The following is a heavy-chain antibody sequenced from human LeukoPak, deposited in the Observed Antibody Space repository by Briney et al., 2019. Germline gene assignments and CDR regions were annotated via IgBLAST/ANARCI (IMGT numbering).Heavy chain of an antibody. CDR1: GGSISSYY. V-gene: IGHV4-59*01. CDR3: ARDNFDYDSSGFNFGWFDP. D-gene: IGHD3-22*01. CDR2: IYYSGST. J-gene: IGHJ5*02. Sequence: SETLSLTCTVSGGSISSYYWSWLRQPPGKGLEWIGYIYYSGSTNYNPSLKSRVTISVDTSKNQFSLKLSSVTAADTAVYYCARDNFDYDSSGFNFGWFDPWGQGTLVTVSS.